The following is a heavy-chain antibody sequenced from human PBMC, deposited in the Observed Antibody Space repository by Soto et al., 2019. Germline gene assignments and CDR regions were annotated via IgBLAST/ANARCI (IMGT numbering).Heavy chain of an antibody. CDR2: IYYSGST. CDR1: GVSISTSSYY. J-gene: IGHJ4*02. V-gene: IGHV4-39*01. D-gene: IGHD2-15*01. Sequence: ETLSLTCTVSGVSISTSSYYWGWIRQPPGKGLEWIGSIYYSGSTYYNPSLKSRVTISVDTSKNQFSLKLSSVTAADTAVYYCARRVVVVLAAEVPGDYWGQGTLVTVSS. CDR3: ARRVVVVLAAEVPGDY.